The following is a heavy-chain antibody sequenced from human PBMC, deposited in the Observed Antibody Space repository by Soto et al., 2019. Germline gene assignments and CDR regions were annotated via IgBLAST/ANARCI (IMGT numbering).Heavy chain of an antibody. Sequence: EVQLLESGGGLVQPGGSLRLSCAASGFTFSSYAMSWVRQAPGKGLEWVSAISGSGGSRYYGASVKGRFTISRDNSKNTLYLQMNSLRAEDTAVYYCAKELTNRPYNWFDPWGQGTLVTVSS. D-gene: IGHD3-3*01. V-gene: IGHV3-23*01. CDR2: ISGSGGSR. CDR1: GFTFSSYA. J-gene: IGHJ5*02. CDR3: AKELTNRPYNWFDP.